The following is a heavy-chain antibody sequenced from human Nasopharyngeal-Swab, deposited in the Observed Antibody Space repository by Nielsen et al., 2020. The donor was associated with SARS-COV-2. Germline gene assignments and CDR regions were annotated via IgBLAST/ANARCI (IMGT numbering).Heavy chain of an antibody. CDR3: AREGRYYDYVWGSYRPGGFDY. Sequence: LSLNCAASGFTFSDYYMSWIRQAPGKGLEWVSYISSSGSTIYYADSVKGRFTISRDNAKNSLYLQMNSLRAEDTAVYYCAREGRYYDYVWGSYRPGGFDYWGQGTLVTVSS. D-gene: IGHD3-16*02. J-gene: IGHJ4*02. CDR2: ISSSGSTI. CDR1: GFTFSDYY. V-gene: IGHV3-11*01.